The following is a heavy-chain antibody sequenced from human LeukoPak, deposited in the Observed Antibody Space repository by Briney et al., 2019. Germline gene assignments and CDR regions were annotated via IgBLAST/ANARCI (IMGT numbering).Heavy chain of an antibody. J-gene: IGHJ4*02. CDR1: GYTFTGYY. Sequence: ASVKVSCKASGYTFTGYYMHWVRQAPGQGLEWMGWINPNSGGTNYAQKFQGRVTMTRDTSISTAYMELSRLRSDDTAVYYCARDGGYDRPTRTDYWGQGTLVTVSS. CDR2: INPNSGGT. CDR3: ARDGGYDRPTRTDY. V-gene: IGHV1-2*02. D-gene: IGHD5-12*01.